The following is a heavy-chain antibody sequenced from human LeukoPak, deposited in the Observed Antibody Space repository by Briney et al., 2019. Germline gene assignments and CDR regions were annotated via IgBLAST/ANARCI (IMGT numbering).Heavy chain of an antibody. J-gene: IGHJ6*02. V-gene: IGHV4-59*01. CDR1: GGSISSYY. CDR2: IYYSGST. Sequence: PSETLSLTCTVSGGSISSYYWSWIRRPPGKGLEWIGYIYYSGSTNYNPSLKSRVTISVDTSKNQLSLKLSSVTAADTAVYYCASSGSPHFYGMDVWGQGTTVTVSS. D-gene: IGHD1-14*01. CDR3: ASSGSPHFYGMDV.